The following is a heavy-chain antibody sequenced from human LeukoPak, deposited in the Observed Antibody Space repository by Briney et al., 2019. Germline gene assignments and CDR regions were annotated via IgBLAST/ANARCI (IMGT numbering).Heavy chain of an antibody. D-gene: IGHD3-10*01. CDR1: GDTFTADY. Sequence: ASVKVSCKASGDTFTADYIHWVRQGPGQGPEWMGVSNPSGGSTTNAQKFQGRVTMTRDTSTSTVYMELSSLRSEDTAIYYCARARGSGSYYGHDYYYYHYMDVWGKGTTVTVSS. CDR3: ARARGSGSYYGHDYYYYHYMDV. CDR2: SNPSGGST. V-gene: IGHV1-46*01. J-gene: IGHJ6*03.